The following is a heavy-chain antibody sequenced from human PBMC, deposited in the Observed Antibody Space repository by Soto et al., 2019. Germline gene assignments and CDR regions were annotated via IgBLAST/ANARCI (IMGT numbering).Heavy chain of an antibody. Sequence: GASVKVSCKVSGYTLTELSMHWVRQAPGKGLEWMGGFDPEDGETIYAQKFQGRVTMTEDTSTDTAYMGLSSLRSEDTAVYYCATDAPEMNYDFWSGYFLYYWGQGTLVTVSS. J-gene: IGHJ4*02. CDR3: ATDAPEMNYDFWSGYFLYY. CDR2: FDPEDGET. V-gene: IGHV1-24*01. D-gene: IGHD3-3*01. CDR1: GYTLTELS.